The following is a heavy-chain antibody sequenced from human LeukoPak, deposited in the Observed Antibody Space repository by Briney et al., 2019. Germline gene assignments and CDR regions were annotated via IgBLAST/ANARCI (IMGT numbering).Heavy chain of an antibody. J-gene: IGHJ4*02. V-gene: IGHV4-4*02. CDR1: GGSISSSNW. Sequence: SETLSLTCAVSGGSISSSNWWSWVRQPPGKGLEWIGEIYHSGSTNYNPSLKSRVTISVDTSKNQFSLKLSSVTAADTAVYYCARGGRDGSFFDYWGQGTLVTVSS. D-gene: IGHD5-24*01. CDR3: ARGGRDGSFFDY. CDR2: IYHSGST.